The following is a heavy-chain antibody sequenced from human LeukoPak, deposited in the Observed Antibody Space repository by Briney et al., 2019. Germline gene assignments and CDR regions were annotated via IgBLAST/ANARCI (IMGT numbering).Heavy chain of an antibody. CDR3: ASSIGDYTPYYFDY. J-gene: IGHJ4*02. V-gene: IGHV4-59*01. CDR2: IYYSGST. Sequence: SETLSLTCTVSGGSISSYYWSWIRQPPGKGLERIGYIYYSGSTNYNPSLKSRVTISVDTSKNQFSLKLSSVTAADTAVYYCASSIGDYTPYYFDYWGQGTLVTVSS. D-gene: IGHD4-17*01. CDR1: GGSISSYY.